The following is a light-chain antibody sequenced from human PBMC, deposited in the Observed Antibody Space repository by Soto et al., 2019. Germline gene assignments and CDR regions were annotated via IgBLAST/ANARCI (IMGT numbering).Light chain of an antibody. V-gene: IGKV4-1*01. J-gene: IGKJ2*01. CDR3: QQYSSLPHT. CDR1: QPVLNTANNFNY. Sequence: DIVVTQSPDSLAVSLGERATINCMSSQPVLNTANNFNYLGWYQQKPGQPPKLLIYWAYSRASGVADRFSGSGSGTDFTLTISRLEPEDFVVYYCQQYSSLPHTFGQGTKLEVK. CDR2: WAY.